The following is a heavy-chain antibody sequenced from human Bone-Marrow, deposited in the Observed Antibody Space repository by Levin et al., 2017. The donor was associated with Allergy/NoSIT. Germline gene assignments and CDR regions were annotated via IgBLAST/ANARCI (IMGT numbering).Heavy chain of an antibody. Sequence: SVKVSCKASGGTFGSSSLSWVRQAPGQGLEWMGGIFPTYGTSHYAQKFQVRMTITADESTGIAYMELSGLTSDDTALYYCATTTGTTRGRGGHYYYGLDAWGQGTTVTVSS. CDR1: GGTFGSSS. CDR3: ATTTGTTRGRGGHYYYGLDA. V-gene: IGHV1-69*13. J-gene: IGHJ6*02. CDR2: IFPTYGTS. D-gene: IGHD1-1*01.